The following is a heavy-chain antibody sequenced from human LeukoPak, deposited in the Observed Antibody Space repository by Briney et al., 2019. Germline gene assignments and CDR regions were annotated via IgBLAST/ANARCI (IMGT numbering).Heavy chain of an antibody. CDR1: GYTFTGYY. Sequence: ASVKVSCKASGYTFTGYYMHWVRQAPGQGLEWMGWINPNSGGTKYAQEVQGRVTMTRDTSISTANMELSRLGSDDTAVYYCARDIAAAGTNDYWGQGTLVTVSS. D-gene: IGHD6-13*01. J-gene: IGHJ4*02. CDR3: ARDIAAAGTNDY. CDR2: INPNSGGT. V-gene: IGHV1-2*02.